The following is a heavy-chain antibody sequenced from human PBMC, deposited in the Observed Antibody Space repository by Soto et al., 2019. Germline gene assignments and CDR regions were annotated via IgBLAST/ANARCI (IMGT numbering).Heavy chain of an antibody. Sequence: SETLSLTCIVSGGSISTNSYYWGWIRQPPGKGLEWIGSIYYSGSTYYNPSLKSRVTMSVDTSKKQFSLKMSSVTAADTAVYYCARSDSRNYYYNFDXWGQGTLVTVSX. J-gene: IGHJ4*02. V-gene: IGHV4-39*01. CDR3: ARSDSRNYYYNFDX. CDR2: IYYSGST. CDR1: GGSISTNSYY. D-gene: IGHD3-22*01.